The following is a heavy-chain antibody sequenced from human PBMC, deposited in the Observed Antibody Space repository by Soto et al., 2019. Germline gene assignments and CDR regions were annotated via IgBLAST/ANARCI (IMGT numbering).Heavy chain of an antibody. CDR2: ISFDGNDK. V-gene: IGHV3-30*03. CDR3: ARVDYDFWSGYYYDY. CDR1: GFTFSSYG. J-gene: IGHJ4*02. Sequence: GGSLRLSCAASGFTFSSYGMHWVRQAPGKGLEWVAVISFDGNDKDYADSVKGRFTISRDNSKNTLYLQMNSLRAEDTAVYYCARVDYDFWSGYYYDYWGQGTLVTVSS. D-gene: IGHD3-3*01.